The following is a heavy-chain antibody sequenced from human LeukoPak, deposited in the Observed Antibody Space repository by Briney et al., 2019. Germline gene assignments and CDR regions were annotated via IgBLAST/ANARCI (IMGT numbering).Heavy chain of an antibody. V-gene: IGHV4-38-2*02. Sequence: SETLSLTCTVSGYSITTGYYWAWIRQPPGKGLEWIGEINHSGSTNYNPSLKSRVTISVDTSKNQFSLKLSSVTAADTAVYYRARSLSIAARPPAHDRQEIMWGQGTLVTVSS. CDR1: GYSITTGYY. J-gene: IGHJ4*02. CDR2: INHSGST. CDR3: ARSLSIAARPPAHDRQEIM. D-gene: IGHD6-6*01.